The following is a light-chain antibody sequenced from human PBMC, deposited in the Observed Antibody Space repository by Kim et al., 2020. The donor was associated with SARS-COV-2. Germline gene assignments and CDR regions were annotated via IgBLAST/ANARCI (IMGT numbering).Light chain of an antibody. V-gene: IGLV3-19*01. CDR2: AKT. Sequence: ALVQTVRFTCQGDSLGIFYATWYQQNPGQAPILVFYAKTIRPSEIPDRFSGSSSGNTAFLTITGTQADDEAYYYCNSLDIHDTLVFGGGTQL. CDR1: SLGIFY. J-gene: IGLJ3*02. CDR3: NSLDIHDTLV.